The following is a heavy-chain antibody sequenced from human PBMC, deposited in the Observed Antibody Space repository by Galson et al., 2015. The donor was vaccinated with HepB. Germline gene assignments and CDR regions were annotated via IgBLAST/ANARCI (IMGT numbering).Heavy chain of an antibody. V-gene: IGHV1-2*02. CDR2: INPNSGGT. D-gene: IGHD2-8*01. J-gene: IGHJ3*02. CDR3: ASALTRYCTNGVCYTGNAFDI. CDR1: GYTFTGYY. Sequence: SVKVSCKASGYTFTGYYMHWVRQAPGQGLEWMGWINPNSGGTNYAQKFQGRVTMTRDTSISTAYMELSRLRSDDTAVYYRASALTRYCTNGVCYTGNAFDIWGQGTMVTVSS.